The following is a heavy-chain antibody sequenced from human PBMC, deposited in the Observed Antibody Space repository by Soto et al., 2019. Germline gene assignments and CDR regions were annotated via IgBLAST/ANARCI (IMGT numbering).Heavy chain of an antibody. CDR2: ISAYNGNT. J-gene: IGHJ6*02. Sequence: GASVKVSCKASGYTFTSYGISWVRQAPGQGLEWMGWISAYNGNTNYAQKLQGRVTMTTDTSTSTAYMELRSLRSDDTAVYYCARDWGDSSSWQGEYYYGMDVWGQGTTVTVSS. CDR1: GYTFTSYG. D-gene: IGHD6-13*01. CDR3: ARDWGDSSSWQGEYYYGMDV. V-gene: IGHV1-18*01.